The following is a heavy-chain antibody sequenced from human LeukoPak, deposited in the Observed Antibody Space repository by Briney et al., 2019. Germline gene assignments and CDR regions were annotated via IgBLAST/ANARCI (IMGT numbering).Heavy chain of an antibody. CDR3: ARCMSELDYGDYAYYYHMDV. V-gene: IGHV4-61*09. Sequence: SETLSLTCTVSGDSLTSGSRYWSWIRQPAGKGLEWIGHFYSSTRTTYNPSLESRVTISGDTAKNQFSLKLDSVTAADKAVYFCARCMSELDYGDYAYYYHMDVWGKGPRSPSPQ. J-gene: IGHJ6*01. CDR2: FYSSTRT. D-gene: IGHD4-17*01. CDR1: GDSLTSGSRY.